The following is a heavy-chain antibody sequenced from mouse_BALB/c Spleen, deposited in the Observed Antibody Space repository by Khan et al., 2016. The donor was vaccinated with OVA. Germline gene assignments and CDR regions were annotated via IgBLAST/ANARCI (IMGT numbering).Heavy chain of an antibody. CDR2: ISSGGSYT. CDR1: GFTFSSYG. Sequence: EVELVESGGDLVKPGGSLKLSCAASGFTFSSYGMSWVRQTPDKRLEWVAAISSGGSYTYYPDSLKGRFTISRDNAKNTLYLQMSSLKSEDTAMLYYGRRPGYYEGYAMDYWGQGTSVTVSS. D-gene: IGHD2-3*01. CDR3: GRRPGYYEGYAMDY. V-gene: IGHV5-6*02. J-gene: IGHJ4*01.